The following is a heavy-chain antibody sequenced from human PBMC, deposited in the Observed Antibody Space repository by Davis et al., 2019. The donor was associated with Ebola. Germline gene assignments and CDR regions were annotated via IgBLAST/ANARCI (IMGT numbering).Heavy chain of an antibody. Sequence: GESLKISCAASGFTFNNYWMSWVRQAPGKGLEWVANIKHDGSEKYYVDSVRGRFTISRDNAKNSLYLQMTSLRAEDTAVYYCARVRVQAEDYWGQGTLVTVSS. J-gene: IGHJ4*02. CDR2: IKHDGSEK. V-gene: IGHV3-7*01. CDR1: GFTFNNYW. CDR3: ARVRVQAEDY. D-gene: IGHD2-2*01.